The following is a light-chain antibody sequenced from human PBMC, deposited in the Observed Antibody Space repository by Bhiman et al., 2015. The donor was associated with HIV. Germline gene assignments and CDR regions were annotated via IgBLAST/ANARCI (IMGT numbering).Light chain of an antibody. CDR2: DVT. Sequence: QSALTQPASVSGSPGQSITISCTGTSNNIGNYNYVSWYQHHPGKVPKLMIYDVTNRPSGVSNRFSGSKSGNTASLTISGLQAEDEADYYCSSYTSSSSLVFGTGTKVTVL. J-gene: IGLJ1*01. CDR3: SSYTSSSSLV. V-gene: IGLV2-14*03. CDR1: SNNIGNYNY.